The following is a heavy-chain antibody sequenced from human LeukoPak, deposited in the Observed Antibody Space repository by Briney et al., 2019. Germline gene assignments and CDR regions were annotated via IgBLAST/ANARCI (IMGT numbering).Heavy chain of an antibody. V-gene: IGHV3-23*01. CDR1: EFTFSRYA. CDR2: ISGTGGST. Sequence: GGSLRLSCAASEFTFSRYAMSWVRQAPGKGLEWVSTISGTGGSTYYADSVKGRFTISRDNSKNTMYLQMNSLRAEDTAVYYCAKFQANYYDSSGYGCFDYWGQGTLATVSS. CDR3: AKFQANYYDSSGYGCFDY. J-gene: IGHJ4*02. D-gene: IGHD3-22*01.